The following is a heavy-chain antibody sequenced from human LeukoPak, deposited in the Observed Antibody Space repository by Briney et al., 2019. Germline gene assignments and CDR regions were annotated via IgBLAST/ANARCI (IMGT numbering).Heavy chain of an antibody. V-gene: IGHV3-30*04. J-gene: IGHJ1*01. D-gene: IGHD1-7*01. Sequence: GGSLRLSCAASGFSFIRHAMHWVRQAPGKGLEWVTGISFDGRDKYYADSVEGRFTISRDNSKNTLTLQMNSLRAEDTAVYYCARDSASLGTTHFQLWGQGTLVIVSS. CDR3: ARDSASLGTTHFQL. CDR1: GFSFIRHA. CDR2: ISFDGRDK.